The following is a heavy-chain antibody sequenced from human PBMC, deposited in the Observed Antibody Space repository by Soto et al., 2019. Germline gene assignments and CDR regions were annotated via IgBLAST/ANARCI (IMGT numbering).Heavy chain of an antibody. CDR2: VLYDGSNE. D-gene: IGHD3-10*01. J-gene: IGHJ6*03. V-gene: IGHV3-30*18. CDR3: AKGGFEYSGSFQDYLDV. CDR1: GFTFSRHN. Sequence: QVQLVESGGGVVQPGRSRRLSCGASGFTFSRHNIHWVRQAPGKGLEWVAAVLYDGSNEYYADSVKGRFTLSRDNSKNTMSLQMNSLRAADTAVYYCAKGGFEYSGSFQDYLDVWGKGTTVTVS.